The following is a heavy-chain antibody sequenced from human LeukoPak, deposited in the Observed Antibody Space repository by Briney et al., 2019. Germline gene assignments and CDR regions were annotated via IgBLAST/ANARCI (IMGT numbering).Heavy chain of an antibody. J-gene: IGHJ4*02. V-gene: IGHV3-7*03. CDR1: GFTFGKYW. CDR3: ARDQYDTWSRRGNFDS. Sequence: GGSLRLSCVASGFTFGKYWMSWVRQAPGKGLEWVANLKLDGSEKNYVDPVKGRFTISRDNTKNSLYLQMNSLRVEDTAVFYCARDQYDTWSRRGNFDSWGQRTLVIVSS. CDR2: LKLDGSEK. D-gene: IGHD3-3*01.